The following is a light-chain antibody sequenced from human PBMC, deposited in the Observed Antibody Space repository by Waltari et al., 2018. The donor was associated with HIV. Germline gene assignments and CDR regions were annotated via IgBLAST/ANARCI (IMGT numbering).Light chain of an antibody. J-gene: IGKJ1*01. CDR1: QTVSNK. CDR2: HAS. CDR3: QQYDNWPPWT. V-gene: IGKV3-15*01. Sequence: EKVMTQSPATLSVSPGERATLSCRASQTVSNKLAWFQQRPGQAPRLLIYHASTRATAIPPRFSGSGSGTEFNLTISNLQSEDFAVYYCQQYDNWPPWTFGRGTKVEAK.